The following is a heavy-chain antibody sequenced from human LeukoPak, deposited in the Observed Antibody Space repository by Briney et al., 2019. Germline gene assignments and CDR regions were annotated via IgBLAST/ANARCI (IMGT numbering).Heavy chain of an antibody. V-gene: IGHV3-33*01. CDR3: ARDFGSGADQ. Sequence: GGSLRLSCAASGLTFSSYGMHWVRQAPGKGLEGVAIISYDGSNKYYADSVKGRFTISRDNSKHTLYLQMNSLRVEDTALYYCARDFGSGADQWGQGTLVIVSS. CDR1: GLTFSSYG. J-gene: IGHJ5*02. D-gene: IGHD3-10*01. CDR2: ISYDGSNK.